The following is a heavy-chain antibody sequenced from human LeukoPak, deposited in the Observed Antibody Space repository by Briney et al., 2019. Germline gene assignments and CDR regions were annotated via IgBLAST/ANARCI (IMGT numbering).Heavy chain of an antibody. CDR3: ARDKVRVGLSAFDY. CDR1: GFTFNYHS. J-gene: IGHJ4*02. CDR2: ISSVGNTI. V-gene: IGHV3-48*01. D-gene: IGHD1-26*01. Sequence: GGSLRLSCAASGFTFNYHSMNGVRQAPGKGLGRRSYISSVGNTIFYADSVMGRFTISRDNAQDSRYLQMNSLRAEDTAVYFCARDKVRVGLSAFDYWGQGTLVSVSS.